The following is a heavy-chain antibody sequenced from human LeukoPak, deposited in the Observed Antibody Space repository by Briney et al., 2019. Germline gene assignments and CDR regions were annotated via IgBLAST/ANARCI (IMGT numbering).Heavy chain of an antibody. V-gene: IGHV4-38-2*02. CDR1: GYSISSGYY. CDR2: IYHSGST. Sequence: PSETLSLTCTVSGYSISSGYYWGWIRQPPGKGLEWIGSIYHSGSTYYNPSLKSRVTISVDTSKNQFSLKLSSVTAADTAVYYCAGVSRWELLGGASDYWGQGTLVTVSS. J-gene: IGHJ4*02. CDR3: AGVSRWELLGGASDY. D-gene: IGHD1-26*01.